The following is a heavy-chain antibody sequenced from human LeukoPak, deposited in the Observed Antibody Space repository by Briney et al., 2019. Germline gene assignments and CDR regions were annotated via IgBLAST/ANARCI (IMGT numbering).Heavy chain of an antibody. CDR1: GGTFSSYA. Sequence: SVKVSCKASGGTFSSYAISWVRQAPGQGREWMGGIIPIFGTANYAQKFQGRVTITADESTSTAYMELSSLRSEDTAVYYCARARVPIVVVPAALNYWGQGTLVTVSS. D-gene: IGHD2-2*01. V-gene: IGHV1-69*01. CDR2: IIPIFGTA. CDR3: ARARVPIVVVPAALNY. J-gene: IGHJ4*02.